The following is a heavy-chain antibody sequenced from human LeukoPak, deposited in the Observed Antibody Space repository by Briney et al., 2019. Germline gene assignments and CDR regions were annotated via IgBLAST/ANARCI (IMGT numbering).Heavy chain of an antibody. D-gene: IGHD5-18*01. Sequence: ASVKVSCKASGYTFTGYYIHWVRQAPGQGLEWMGRINPNSGGTNYAQKFQGRVTMTRDTSISTAYMELSSLRSDDTAVYYCARYVVDTATIDYWGQGALVTVSS. V-gene: IGHV1-2*06. CDR1: GYTFTGYY. CDR3: ARYVVDTATIDY. CDR2: INPNSGGT. J-gene: IGHJ4*02.